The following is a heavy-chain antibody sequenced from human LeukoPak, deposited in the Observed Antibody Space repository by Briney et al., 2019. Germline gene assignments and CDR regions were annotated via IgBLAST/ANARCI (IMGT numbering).Heavy chain of an antibody. CDR3: ARDQSSSWYNVFDY. CDR2: INAGNGNI. Sequence: ASVKVSCKASGYTFTSYGISWVRQAPGQGLEWMGWINAGNGNIKYSQKFQGRVTITRDTSASTAYMELSSLRSEDTAVYYCARDQSSSWYNVFDYWGQGTLVTVSS. V-gene: IGHV1-3*01. D-gene: IGHD6-13*01. J-gene: IGHJ4*02. CDR1: GYTFTSYG.